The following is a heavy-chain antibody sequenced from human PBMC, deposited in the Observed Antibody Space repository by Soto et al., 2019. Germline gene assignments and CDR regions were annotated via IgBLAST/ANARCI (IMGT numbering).Heavy chain of an antibody. CDR3: ARYASARITGTIRYNWFDP. CDR2: IIPIFGTA. CDR1: GGTFSSYA. D-gene: IGHD1-20*01. Sequence: SVKVSCKASGGTFSSYAISWVRQAPGQGLEWMGGIIPIFGTANYAQKSQGRVTITADESTSTAYMELSSLRSEDTAVYYCARYASARITGTIRYNWFDPWGQGTLVSVTS. J-gene: IGHJ5*02. V-gene: IGHV1-69*13.